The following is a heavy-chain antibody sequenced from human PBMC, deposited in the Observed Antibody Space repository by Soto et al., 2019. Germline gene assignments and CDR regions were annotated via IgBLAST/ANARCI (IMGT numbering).Heavy chain of an antibody. Sequence: ISVKVSCKASGFTFTSSAVQWVRQARGQRLEWIGWIVVGSGNTNYAQKFQERLAITRDMSTSTAYMELRSLRSEDTAVYYCAVERRGELQYYDGMDFWGQGTTV. D-gene: IGHD1-26*01. CDR3: AVERRGELQYYDGMDF. CDR2: IVVGSGNT. V-gene: IGHV1-58*01. J-gene: IGHJ6*02. CDR1: GFTFTSSA.